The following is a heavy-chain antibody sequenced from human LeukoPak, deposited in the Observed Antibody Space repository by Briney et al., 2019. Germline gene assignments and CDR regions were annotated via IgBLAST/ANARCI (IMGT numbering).Heavy chain of an antibody. CDR3: VRDLGGRSGH. J-gene: IGHJ4*02. CDR2: INEDGSTT. D-gene: IGHD1-26*01. V-gene: IGHV3-74*01. Sequence: PGGSLRLSYAASGLTFSSNWMHWVRQAPGKGLVWVSRINEDGSTTNYADSVKGRSTIFRDNAKNTLYLQMNSLRAEDTAVYYCVRDLGGRSGHWGQGTLVTVSS. CDR1: GLTFSSNW.